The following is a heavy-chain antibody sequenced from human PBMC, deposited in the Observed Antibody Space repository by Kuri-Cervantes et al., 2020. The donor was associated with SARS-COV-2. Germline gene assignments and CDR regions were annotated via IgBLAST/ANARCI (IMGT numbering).Heavy chain of an antibody. CDR3: TDY. CDR1: GFTFSSYS. J-gene: IGHJ4*02. CDR2: INHSGST. V-gene: IGHV4-34*08. Sequence: ESLKISCAASGFTFSSYSMNWVRQAPGKGLEWIGEINHSGSTNYNPSLKSRVTISVDTSKNQFSLKLSSVTAADTAVWIRTDYWGQGTLVTVSS.